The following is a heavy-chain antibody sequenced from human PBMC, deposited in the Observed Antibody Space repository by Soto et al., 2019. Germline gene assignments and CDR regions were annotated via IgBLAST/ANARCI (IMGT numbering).Heavy chain of an antibody. D-gene: IGHD3-10*01. CDR1: GGSISGYY. V-gene: IGHV4-34*01. Sequence: PSETLSLTCAVYGGSISGYYWSWIRQPPGKGLEWIGVINHSGSTKYNPSLKSRVTISVDTSKNQFSLKLSSVTAADTAVYYCARDRFRDYYGSGSYYYYYYGMDVWGQGTTVT. CDR2: INHSGST. J-gene: IGHJ6*02. CDR3: ARDRFRDYYGSGSYYYYYYGMDV.